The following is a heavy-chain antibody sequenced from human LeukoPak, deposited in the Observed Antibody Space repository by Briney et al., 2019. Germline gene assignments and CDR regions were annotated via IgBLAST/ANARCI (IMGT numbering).Heavy chain of an antibody. V-gene: IGHV3-74*01. CDR1: GFTFSSYW. CDR3: ARARFSAFDI. Sequence: GGSLRLSCAASGFTFSSYWMHWVRQAPGKGLVWVSRISGDGSSSTYADAVKGRFTISRDNAKNTVYLQMSSLRTEDTAVYYCARARFSAFDIWGLGTMVIVSS. D-gene: IGHD3-10*01. J-gene: IGHJ3*02. CDR2: ISGDGSSS.